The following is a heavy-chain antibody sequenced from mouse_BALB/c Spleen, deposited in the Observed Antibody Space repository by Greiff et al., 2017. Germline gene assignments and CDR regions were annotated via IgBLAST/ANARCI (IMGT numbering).Heavy chain of an antibody. V-gene: IGHV5-17*02. J-gene: IGHJ4*01. CDR1: GFTFSSFG. Sequence: EVHLVESGGGLVQPGGSRKLSCAASGFTFSSFGMHWVRQAPEKGLEWVAYISSGSSTIYYADTVKGRFTISRDNPKNTLFLQMTSLRSEDTAMYYCARGGITRAMDYWGQGTSVTVSS. CDR2: ISSGSSTI. D-gene: IGHD2-4*01. CDR3: ARGGITRAMDY.